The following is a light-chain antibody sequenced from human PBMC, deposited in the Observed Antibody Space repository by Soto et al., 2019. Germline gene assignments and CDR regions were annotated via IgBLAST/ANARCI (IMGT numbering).Light chain of an antibody. CDR2: KAS. J-gene: IGKJ1*01. V-gene: IGKV1-5*03. CDR1: QSISSW. Sequence: DIQMTQSPSTLSASVGDRVTITCRASQSISSWLAWYQQKPGQAPKLLIYKASTLQSGVPSRFSGSGSGTEFPLAISSLQPDDSATDYCQQYNDNWTFGQGTKVEIK. CDR3: QQYNDNWT.